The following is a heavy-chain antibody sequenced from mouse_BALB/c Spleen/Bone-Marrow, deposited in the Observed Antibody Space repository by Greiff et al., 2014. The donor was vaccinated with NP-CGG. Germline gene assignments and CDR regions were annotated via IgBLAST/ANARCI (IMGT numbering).Heavy chain of an antibody. CDR3: ARGITTGYFDY. CDR2: INPGSGGT. Sequence: VQLQQSGAELVRPGTSVKVSCKASGYAFTNYLIEWVKQRPGQGLEWIGVINPGSGGTNYNEKFKGKATLTADKSSSTAYMQLSSLTSDNSAAYFCARGITTGYFDYWGQGTTLTVSS. CDR1: GYAFTNYL. D-gene: IGHD1-1*01. J-gene: IGHJ2*01. V-gene: IGHV1-54*01.